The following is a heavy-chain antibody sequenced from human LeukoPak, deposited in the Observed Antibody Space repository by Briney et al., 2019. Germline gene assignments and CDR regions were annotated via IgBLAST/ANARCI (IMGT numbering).Heavy chain of an antibody. V-gene: IGHV3-74*01. J-gene: IGHJ4*02. CDR3: ARDYYGSDTDY. D-gene: IGHD3-10*01. Sequence: GGSLRLSCAASGFTFSSYWMHWVRQAPGKGLVWVSRINTDGSSTSYADSVKGRFTISRDNAKNTLYLQMNSLRAEDTAVYYCARDYYGSDTDYWGQGTLVTVSS. CDR1: GFTFSSYW. CDR2: INTDGSST.